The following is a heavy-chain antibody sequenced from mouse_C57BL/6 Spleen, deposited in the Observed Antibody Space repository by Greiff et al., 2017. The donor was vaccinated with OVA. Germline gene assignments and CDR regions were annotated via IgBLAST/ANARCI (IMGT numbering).Heavy chain of an antibody. CDR3: ASSSYDYWYFDV. J-gene: IGHJ1*03. CDR2: IYPGSGST. V-gene: IGHV1-55*01. CDR1: GYTFTSYW. Sequence: VQLQQPGAELVKPGASVKMSCKASGYTFTSYWITWVKQRPGQGLEWIGDIYPGSGSTNYNEKFKSKATLTVDTSSSTAYMQLSSLTSEDSAVYYCASSSYDYWYFDVWGTGTTVTVSS. D-gene: IGHD1-1*01.